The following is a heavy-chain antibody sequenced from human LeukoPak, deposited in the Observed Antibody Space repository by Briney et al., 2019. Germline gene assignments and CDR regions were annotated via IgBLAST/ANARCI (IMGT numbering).Heavy chain of an antibody. D-gene: IGHD3-22*01. CDR1: GFTFSSYA. CDR2: ISGSGGST. V-gene: IGHV3-23*01. CDR3: AIMHPYYDGSGYWVQ. Sequence: GGSLRLSCAASGFTFSSYAMSWVRQAPGKGLEWVSAISGSGGSTYYADSVKGRFTISRDNSKNTLYLQMNSLRAEDTAVYYCAIMHPYYDGSGYWVQWGQGTLVTVSS. J-gene: IGHJ4*02.